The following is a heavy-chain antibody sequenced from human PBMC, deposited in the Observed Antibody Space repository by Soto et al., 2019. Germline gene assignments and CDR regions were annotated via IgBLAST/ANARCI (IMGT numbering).Heavy chain of an antibody. CDR2: IYYSGST. D-gene: IGHD3-10*01. J-gene: IGHJ6*04. Sequence: THPLRRTVSGGSIIGLGYYCSCINKHPGKGLEWIGYIYYSGSTYYNPSLKSRVTISVDTSKNQFSLKLSSVTAEDTCVYYCAIYRSISMALTCYRHGMDVWAEGSTVTVSS. CDR1: GGSIIGLGYY. CDR3: AIYRSISMALTCYRHGMDV. V-gene: IGHV4-31*02.